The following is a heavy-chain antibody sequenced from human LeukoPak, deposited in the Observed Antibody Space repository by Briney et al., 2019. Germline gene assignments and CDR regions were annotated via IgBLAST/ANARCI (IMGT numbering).Heavy chain of an antibody. D-gene: IGHD4-11*01. CDR1: GFSFSDYS. J-gene: IGHJ5*02. CDR3: ARSFNYVGWFDP. V-gene: IGHV3-48*01. CDR2: ISRSSSPI. Sequence: HPGGSLRLSCAASGFSFSDYSMNWVRQAPGKGLEWVAYISRSSSPIYYADSVKGRFTISRDNAKNSLYRQMNSLRAEDTAVYYCARSFNYVGWFDPWGQGTLVTVSS.